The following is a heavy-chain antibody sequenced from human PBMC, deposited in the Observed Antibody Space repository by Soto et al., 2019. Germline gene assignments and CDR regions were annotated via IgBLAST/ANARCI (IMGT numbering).Heavy chain of an antibody. CDR1: SGSFSGYY. Sequence: QVQLQQWGAGLLKPSETLSLTCAVYSGSFSGYYWSWIRQPPGKGLEWIGEINHSGSTNYNPSLKSRVTISVDTSKNQFSLKLSSVTAADTAVYYCAIPSYSYGYGYWGQGTLVTVSS. CDR2: INHSGST. CDR3: AIPSYSYGYGY. V-gene: IGHV4-34*01. J-gene: IGHJ4*02. D-gene: IGHD5-18*01.